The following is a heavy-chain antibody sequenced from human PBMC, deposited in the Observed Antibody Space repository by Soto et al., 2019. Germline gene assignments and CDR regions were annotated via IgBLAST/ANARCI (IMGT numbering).Heavy chain of an antibody. CDR2: ISGSDGRT. V-gene: IGHV3-23*01. J-gene: IGHJ4*02. CDR1: GFTFSSYA. CDR3: EKGVYKYTPLDLFDY. Sequence: PGGSLRLSCAASGFTFSSYAMSWVRQAPGKGLEWVSTISGSDGRTYSTDSVKGRFTISRDNSRNTAYLQMNSLRVEDTAVYYCEKGVYKYTPLDLFDYWGRGTLVTVYS. D-gene: IGHD5-18*01.